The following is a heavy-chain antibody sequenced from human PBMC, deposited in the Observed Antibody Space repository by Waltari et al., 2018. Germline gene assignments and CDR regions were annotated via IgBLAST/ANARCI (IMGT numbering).Heavy chain of an antibody. D-gene: IGHD6-13*01. J-gene: IGHJ5*02. CDR3: TRVTGGSWEGGFDP. V-gene: IGHV1-69*05. CDR2: IIPVYGPA. CDR1: GGTFSSYA. Sequence: QVQLVQSGAEVKTPGSAVTVSCKASGGTFSSYAINWVRQAPGQGLEWMGGIIPVYGPANYEQRFQGRVTITPEESPSTASMELSSLKPEDTAVYYCTRVTGGSWEGGFDPWGQGTLVTVSS.